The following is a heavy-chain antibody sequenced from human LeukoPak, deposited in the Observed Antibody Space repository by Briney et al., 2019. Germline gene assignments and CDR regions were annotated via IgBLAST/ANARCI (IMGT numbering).Heavy chain of an antibody. V-gene: IGHV5-51*01. CDR3: ARRPSTHLNYFDY. CDR1: GYSFTSYW. CDR2: IYPGDSDT. J-gene: IGHJ4*02. Sequence: GESLKISCKGSGYSFTSYWIGWGRQMPGKGLEWMGIIYPGDSDTRYSPSFQGEVTISADKSSSTAYLQWSSLKASDTAMYYCARRPSTHLNYFDYWGQGTLVTVSS.